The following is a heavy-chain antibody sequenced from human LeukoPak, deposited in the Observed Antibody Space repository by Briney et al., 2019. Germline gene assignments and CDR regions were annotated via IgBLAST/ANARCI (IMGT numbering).Heavy chain of an antibody. Sequence: ASVKFSCKVSGYTLTELSMHWVRQAPGKGLEWMGGFDPEDGETIYAQKFQGRVTMTEDTSTDTAYMELSSLRSEDTAVYYCATDLGEFDIEGNYWGQGTLVTVSS. CDR2: FDPEDGET. CDR3: ATDLGEFDIEGNY. CDR1: GYTLTELS. V-gene: IGHV1-24*01. D-gene: IGHD3-10*01. J-gene: IGHJ4*02.